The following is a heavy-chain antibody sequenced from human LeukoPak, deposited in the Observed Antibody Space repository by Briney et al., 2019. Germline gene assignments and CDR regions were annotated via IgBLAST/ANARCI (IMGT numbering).Heavy chain of an antibody. CDR2: ISGSGDST. J-gene: IGHJ4*02. CDR1: GFTFSSYA. V-gene: IGHV3-23*01. Sequence: PGGSLRLSCAASGFTFSSYAMSSVRQAAGKGLEWVSIISGSGDSTYYADSVKGRFTISRDNSKNTLYLQMNSLRAEDTAVYYCAKLDGSSWLYYFDYWGQGTLVTVSS. CDR3: AKLDGSSWLYYFDY. D-gene: IGHD6-13*01.